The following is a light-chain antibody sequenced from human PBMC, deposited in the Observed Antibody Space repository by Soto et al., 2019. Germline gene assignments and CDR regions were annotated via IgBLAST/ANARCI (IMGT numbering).Light chain of an antibody. CDR1: SSDVVGYNY. Sequence: QPVLTQPPSASGSPGQSVTMSCTGTSSDVVGYNYVSWYQQHPGKAPKLMIYEVSKRPSGVPDRFSGSKSGNTASLTVSGLQAEDEADYYCSSYAGSNNFVFGTGTNVTVL. CDR2: EVS. V-gene: IGLV2-8*01. CDR3: SSYAGSNNFV. J-gene: IGLJ1*01.